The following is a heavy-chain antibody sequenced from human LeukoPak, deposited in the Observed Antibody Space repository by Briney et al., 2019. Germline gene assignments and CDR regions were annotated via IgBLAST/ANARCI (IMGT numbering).Heavy chain of an antibody. D-gene: IGHD3-10*01. Sequence: PGGSLRLSCAASGFTFSSYWMHWVRQAPGKGLVWVSRINSDGSSTSYADSVKGRFTISRDNAKNTLYLQMNSLRAEDTAVYYCARDYGRDTWILWFGEDLWGRGTLVTVSS. CDR3: ARDYGRDTWILWFGEDL. CDR1: GFTFSSYW. J-gene: IGHJ2*01. CDR2: INSDGSST. V-gene: IGHV3-74*01.